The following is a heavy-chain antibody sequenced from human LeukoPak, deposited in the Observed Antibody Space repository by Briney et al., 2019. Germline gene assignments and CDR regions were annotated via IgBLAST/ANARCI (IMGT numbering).Heavy chain of an antibody. V-gene: IGHV3-48*02. D-gene: IGHD2-15*01. CDR1: GFTFSSYS. CDR3: ARVDLYSDLENYYYGMDV. Sequence: GGSLRLSSAASGFTFSSYSTNWVRQAPGKGLEWVSYISSSSSTIYYADSVKGRFTISRDNAKNSLYLQMNSLRDEDTAVYYCARVDLYSDLENYYYGMDVWGQGTTVTVSS. J-gene: IGHJ6*02. CDR2: ISSSSSTI.